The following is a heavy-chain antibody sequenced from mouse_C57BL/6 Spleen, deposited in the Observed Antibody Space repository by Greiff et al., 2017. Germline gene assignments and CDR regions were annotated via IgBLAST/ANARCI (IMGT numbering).Heavy chain of an antibody. CDR1: GYTFTSYW. Sequence: VQLQQPGAELVKPGASVKLSCKASGYTFTSYWMQWVKQRPGQGLEWIGEIDPSDSYTNYNQKFKGKATLTVDTSSSTAYMQLSSLTSEDSAVYYCARGGSSYVGYFDVWGTGTTVTVSS. D-gene: IGHD1-1*01. J-gene: IGHJ1*03. V-gene: IGHV1-50*01. CDR3: ARGGSSYVGYFDV. CDR2: IDPSDSYT.